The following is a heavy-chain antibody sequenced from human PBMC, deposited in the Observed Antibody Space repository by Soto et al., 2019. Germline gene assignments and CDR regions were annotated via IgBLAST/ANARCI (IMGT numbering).Heavy chain of an antibody. D-gene: IGHD5-12*01. Sequence: GGSLSLSCAASGFQFSSNYWMSWVRQAPGKGLGWVADIKQDGSENSYAESVKGRFTISRDNAKNSLYLQMTSLRAEDTAVYYCARARRDGYTGYALDVWGQGTTVTVSS. CDR2: IKQDGSEN. CDR1: GFQFSSNYW. V-gene: IGHV3-7*05. J-gene: IGHJ6*02. CDR3: ARARRDGYTGYALDV.